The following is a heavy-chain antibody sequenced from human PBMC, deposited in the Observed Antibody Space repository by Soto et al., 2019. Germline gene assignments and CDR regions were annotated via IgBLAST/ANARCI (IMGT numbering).Heavy chain of an antibody. Sequence: EVQLVESGGGLAQPGGSLRLSCAASGFTLSGYAMDWVRQAPGKGLEYVSGISSNGVGTYSANSVQGRFTISRDNSKNTVYLQMGRLRPEDMAVYYCARRARPDFYYMDVWGKGTTVTVSS. V-gene: IGHV3-64*01. D-gene: IGHD6-6*01. CDR3: ARRARPDFYYMDV. J-gene: IGHJ6*03. CDR2: ISSNGVGT. CDR1: GFTLSGYA.